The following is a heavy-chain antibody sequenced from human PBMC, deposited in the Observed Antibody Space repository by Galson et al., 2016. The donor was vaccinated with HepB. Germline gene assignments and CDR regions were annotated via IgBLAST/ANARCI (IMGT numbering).Heavy chain of an antibody. CDR2: IIPIFGTA. V-gene: IGHV1-69*13. J-gene: IGHJ4*02. Sequence: SVKASCKASGGSFSSYGISWVRQAPGQGLEWMGGIIPIFGTANYAQKFQGRVTITADESTSTAYMELSGLRAEDTAVYYCARDRYYDSGGNYYESAYWGQGTPVIVSS. D-gene: IGHD3-22*01. CDR3: ARDRYYDSGGNYYESAY. CDR1: GGSFSSYG.